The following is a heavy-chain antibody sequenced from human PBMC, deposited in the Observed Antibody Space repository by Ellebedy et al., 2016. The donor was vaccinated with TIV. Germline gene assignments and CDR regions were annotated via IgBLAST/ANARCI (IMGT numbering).Heavy chain of an antibody. CDR1: GFIFKNYA. V-gene: IGHV1-3*01. CDR2: INADNGNT. D-gene: IGHD5-24*01. CDR3: ARVTNYAFDL. Sequence: ASVKVSCTASGFIFKNYAIHWVRQAPGQRLEWMGWINADNGNTEYSQKFQGRVTITRDKSASTAYMELSSLSSEDTAVYFCARVTNYAFDLWGQGTVVTVSS. J-gene: IGHJ3*01.